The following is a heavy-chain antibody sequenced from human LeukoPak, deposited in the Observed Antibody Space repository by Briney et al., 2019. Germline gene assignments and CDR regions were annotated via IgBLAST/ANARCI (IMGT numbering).Heavy chain of an antibody. Sequence: GGSLRLSCAASGFTFSSYWMSWVRQAPGKGLEWVANIKQDGSEKYYVDSVKGRFTISRDNAKNSLYLQMNSLRAEDTAVYYCAKIDYLGRGGGSIDYWGQGTLVTVSS. CDR3: AKIDYLGRGGGSIDY. V-gene: IGHV3-7*03. J-gene: IGHJ4*02. CDR2: IKQDGSEK. D-gene: IGHD2/OR15-2a*01. CDR1: GFTFSSYW.